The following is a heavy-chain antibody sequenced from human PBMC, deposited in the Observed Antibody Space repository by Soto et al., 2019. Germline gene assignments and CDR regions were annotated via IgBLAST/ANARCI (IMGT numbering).Heavy chain of an antibody. D-gene: IGHD3-22*01. Sequence: GGSLRLSCAASGFTFSSYGMHWVRQAPGKGLEWVAVIWYDGSNKYYADSVKGRFTISRDNSKNTLYLQMNSLRAEDTAVYYCARVSYYYDSSGCRHDAFDIWGQGTMVTVSS. CDR1: GFTFSSYG. V-gene: IGHV3-33*01. CDR3: ARVSYYYDSSGCRHDAFDI. J-gene: IGHJ3*02. CDR2: IWYDGSNK.